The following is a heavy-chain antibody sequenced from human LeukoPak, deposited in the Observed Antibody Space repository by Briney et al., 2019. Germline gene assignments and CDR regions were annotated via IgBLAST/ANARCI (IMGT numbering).Heavy chain of an antibody. J-gene: IGHJ4*02. CDR1: GFTFRSYA. Sequence: GGSLRLSCAASGFTFRSYAMSWARQAPGKGLEWVSAISGSGDSTYYADSVKGRFTISRDNSQNTLYLQMNSLRVEDTAVYYCANVYDTSGVRGNYWGQGTLVTVST. CDR3: ANVYDTSGVRGNY. V-gene: IGHV3-23*01. D-gene: IGHD3-22*01. CDR2: ISGSGDST.